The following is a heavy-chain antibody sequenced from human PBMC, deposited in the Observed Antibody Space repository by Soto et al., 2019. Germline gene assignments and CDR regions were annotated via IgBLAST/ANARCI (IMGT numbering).Heavy chain of an antibody. CDR2: IYSGGST. V-gene: IGHV3-53*01. CDR1: GFTVSSNY. D-gene: IGHD3-22*01. Sequence: LRLSCAASGFTVSSNYMSWVRQAPGKGLEWVSVIYSGGSTYYADSVKGRFTISRDNSKNTLYLQMNSLRAEDTAVYYCARVASSGYYYYYYYYGMDVWGQGTTVTVSS. J-gene: IGHJ6*02. CDR3: ARVASSGYYYYYYYYGMDV.